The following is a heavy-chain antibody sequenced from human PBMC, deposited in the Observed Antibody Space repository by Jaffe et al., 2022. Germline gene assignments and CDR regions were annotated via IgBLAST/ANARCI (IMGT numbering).Heavy chain of an antibody. D-gene: IGHD6-19*01. CDR1: GGSISSSSYY. Sequence: QLQLQESGPGLVKPSETLSLTCTVSGGSISSSSYYWGWIRQPPGKGLEWIGSIYYSGSTYYNPSLKSRVTISVDTSKNQFSLKLSSVTAADTAVYYCARSYSSGWYRNLDAFDIWGQGTMVTVSS. CDR2: IYYSGST. CDR3: ARSYSSGWYRNLDAFDI. V-gene: IGHV4-39*01. J-gene: IGHJ3*02.